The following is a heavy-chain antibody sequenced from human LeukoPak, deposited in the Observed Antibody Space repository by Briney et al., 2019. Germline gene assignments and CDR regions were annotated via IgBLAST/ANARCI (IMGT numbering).Heavy chain of an antibody. D-gene: IGHD3-10*01. Sequence: PGGSLRLSCAASGFTFSDYYKSWIRQAPGKGLEWVSYISSSGSTIYYADSVKGRFTISRDNAKNSLYLQMNSLRAEDTAVYYCARDPSSGRFGESYNWFDPWGQGTLVTVSS. V-gene: IGHV3-11*01. J-gene: IGHJ5*02. CDR3: ARDPSSGRFGESYNWFDP. CDR1: GFTFSDYY. CDR2: ISSSGSTI.